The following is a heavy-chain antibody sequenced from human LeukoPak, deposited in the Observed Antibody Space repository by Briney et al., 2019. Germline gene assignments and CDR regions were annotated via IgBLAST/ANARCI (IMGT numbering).Heavy chain of an antibody. V-gene: IGHV3-33*08. CDR1: GFKFSSSA. D-gene: IGHD3-10*01. CDR2: IWYDGSNK. J-gene: IGHJ4*02. CDR3: ARSREHGSGSYDSYYFDY. Sequence: GGSLRLSCAASGFKFSSSAMSWVRQAPGKGLEWVAIIWYDGSNKYYADSVKGRFTISRDNSKDTLYLQMNSLRAEDTAVYYCARSREHGSGSYDSYYFDYWGQGTLVTVSS.